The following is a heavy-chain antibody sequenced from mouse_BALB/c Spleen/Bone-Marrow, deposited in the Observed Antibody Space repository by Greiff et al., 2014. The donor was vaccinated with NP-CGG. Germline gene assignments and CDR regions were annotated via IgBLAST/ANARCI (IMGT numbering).Heavy chain of an antibody. J-gene: IGHJ2*01. V-gene: IGHV1-80*01. CDR3: ARGGIAVDY. CDR2: IYSGDGDT. Sequence: LVESGAELVRPGSSVKISCKASGYAFSVYWMNWVKQRPGQGLEWIGQIYSGDGDTNYNGKFKGRATLTADKSSNTAYMQLSSLTSEDSAVYFCARGGIAVDYWGQGTTLTVSS. CDR1: GYAFSVYW.